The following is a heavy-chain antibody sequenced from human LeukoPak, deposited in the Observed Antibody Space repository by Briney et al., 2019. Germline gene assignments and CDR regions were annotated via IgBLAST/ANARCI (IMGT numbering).Heavy chain of an antibody. Sequence: SETLSLTCTVSGGSISSSSYYWGWIRQPPGKGLEWIGSIYYSGSTYYNPSLKSRVTISVDTSKNQFSLKLSSVTAADTAVYYCARLRRDLIVVEPAANASNISFDYWGQGTLVTVSS. J-gene: IGHJ4*02. V-gene: IGHV4-39*01. CDR1: GGSISSSSYY. CDR2: IYYSGST. D-gene: IGHD2-2*01. CDR3: ARLRRDLIVVEPAANASNISFDY.